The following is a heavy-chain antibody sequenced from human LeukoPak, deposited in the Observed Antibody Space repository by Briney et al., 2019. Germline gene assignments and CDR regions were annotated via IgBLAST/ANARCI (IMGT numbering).Heavy chain of an antibody. J-gene: IGHJ4*02. CDR1: GYSFTSYW. D-gene: IGHD3-9*01. V-gene: IGHV5-51*01. CDR3: ARQIRYFDWLSTPTTYYFDY. CDR2: IYPGDSDS. Sequence: GESLKISCKGSGYSFTSYWIAWVRQMPGKGLEWMGIIYPGDSDSRYSPSFQGQVTISADKFISTAYLQWSSLKASDTAMYYCARQIRYFDWLSTPTTYYFDYWGQGTLVTVSS.